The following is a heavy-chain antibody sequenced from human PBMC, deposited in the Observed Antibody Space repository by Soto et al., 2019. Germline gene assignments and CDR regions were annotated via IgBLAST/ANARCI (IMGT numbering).Heavy chain of an antibody. V-gene: IGHV4-59*01. D-gene: IGHD6-19*01. Sequence: PSVTLSLTCTVSGGSISSYYWSWIRQPPGKGLEWIGYIYYSGSTNYNPSLKSRVTISVDTSKNQFSLKLSSVTAADTAVYYCARVHSSGWTHLDYWGQGTLVTVSS. CDR3: ARVHSSGWTHLDY. CDR2: IYYSGST. J-gene: IGHJ4*02. CDR1: GGSISSYY.